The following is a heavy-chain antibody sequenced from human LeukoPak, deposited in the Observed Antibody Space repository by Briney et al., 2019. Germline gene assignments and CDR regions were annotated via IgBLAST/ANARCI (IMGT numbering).Heavy chain of an antibody. J-gene: IGHJ4*02. CDR2: IIPIFGTA. V-gene: IGHV1-69*01. CDR1: GGTFSSYA. Sequence: GSSVKVSCKASGGTFSSYAISWVRQAPGQGLEWMGGIIPIFGTANYAQKFQGRVTITADESTSTAYMELSSLRSEDTAVYYCAGAASYYYDSSGYYYWGQGTLVTVSS. D-gene: IGHD3-22*01. CDR3: AGAASYYYDSSGYYY.